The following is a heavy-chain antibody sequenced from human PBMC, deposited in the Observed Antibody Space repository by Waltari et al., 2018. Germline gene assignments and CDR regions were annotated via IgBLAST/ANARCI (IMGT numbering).Heavy chain of an antibody. Sequence: QVQLQESGPGLVKPSGTLCLTCSVSGYSSSSDFYWGWIRQPPGKGLEWIATVYHRESTYYNPSLMSRLTLSVDTSNNQFSLNLRSVTAADTAVYYCAGLRGFNYAFEPWGRGALVTVSS. J-gene: IGHJ5*02. CDR1: GYSSSSDFY. CDR2: VYHREST. CDR3: AGLRGFNYAFEP. V-gene: IGHV4-38-2*02. D-gene: IGHD5-18*01.